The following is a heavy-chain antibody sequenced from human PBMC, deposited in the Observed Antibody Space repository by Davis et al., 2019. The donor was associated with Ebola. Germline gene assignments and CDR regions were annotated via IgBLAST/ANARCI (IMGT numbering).Heavy chain of an antibody. CDR1: GFTFSSYS. J-gene: IGHJ4*02. Sequence: GGSLRLSCAASGFTFSSYSMNWVRQAPGKGLEWVSYISSSSSTIYYADSVKGRFTISRDNSKNTLYLQMNSLRAEDTAVYYCARDGVEYYDFWSGYFLDYWGQGTLVTVSS. V-gene: IGHV3-48*01. D-gene: IGHD3-3*01. CDR3: ARDGVEYYDFWSGYFLDY. CDR2: ISSSSSTI.